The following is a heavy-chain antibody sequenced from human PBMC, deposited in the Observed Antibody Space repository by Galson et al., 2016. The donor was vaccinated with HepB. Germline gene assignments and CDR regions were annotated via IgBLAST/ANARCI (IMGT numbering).Heavy chain of an antibody. CDR2: ISWNIGSV. V-gene: IGHV3-9*01. D-gene: IGHD5-18*01. J-gene: IGHJ6*02. CDR3: AKDVGTGGYAPGYYYGVDV. CDR1: GFTFDDYG. Sequence: SLRLSCAASGFTFDDYGMHWVRQAPGKGPEWVSGISWNIGSVGYADSVKGRFTISRDNAKNSLFLQMSSLRTEDTAFYYCAKDVGTGGYAPGYYYGVDVWGQGTTVTVSS.